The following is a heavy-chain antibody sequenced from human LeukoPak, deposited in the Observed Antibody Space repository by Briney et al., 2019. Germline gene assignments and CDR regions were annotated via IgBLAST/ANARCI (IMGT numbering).Heavy chain of an antibody. D-gene: IGHD1-26*01. V-gene: IGHV3-21*01. CDR1: GFTFSSYS. J-gene: IGHJ4*02. Sequence: PGGSLRLSCAASGFTFSSYSMNWVRQAPGKGLEWVSSISSSSSYIYYADSVKGRFTISRDNAKNSLYLQMNSLRAEDTAVYYCARASSGSYVGYYFDYWGQGTLVTVSS. CDR2: ISSSSSYI. CDR3: ARASSGSYVGYYFDY.